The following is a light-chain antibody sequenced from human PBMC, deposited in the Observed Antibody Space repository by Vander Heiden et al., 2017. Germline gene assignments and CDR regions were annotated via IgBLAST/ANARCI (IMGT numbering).Light chain of an antibody. CDR1: QSISSY. CDR2: AAS. V-gene: IGKV1-39*01. J-gene: IGKJ2*01. CDR3: QQSDTTPRT. Sequence: DIQMTQSPSSLSASVGDRVTITCRASQSISSYLNWYQQKPGKAPKLLIYAASTLQSGVPSRFSGSGSGTGFTLTISRLQPEDFATYYCQQSDTTPRTFGQGTKMENK.